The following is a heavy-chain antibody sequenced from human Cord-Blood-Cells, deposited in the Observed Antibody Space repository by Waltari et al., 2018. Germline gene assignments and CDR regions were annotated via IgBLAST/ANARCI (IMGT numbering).Heavy chain of an antibody. V-gene: IGHV1-69*01. D-gene: IGHD3-3*01. CDR1: GGTFSSYA. CDR2: IIPIFGTA. CDR3: ARPSVPRVLRFSDYYFDY. J-gene: IGHJ4*02. Sequence: QVQLVQSGAEVKKPGSSVKVSCKASGGTFSSYAISWVRQAPGQGLEWMGGIIPIFGTANYAQKFQGRVTITADESTSTAYMELSSLRSEDTAVYYCARPSVPRVLRFSDYYFDYWGQGTLVTVSS.